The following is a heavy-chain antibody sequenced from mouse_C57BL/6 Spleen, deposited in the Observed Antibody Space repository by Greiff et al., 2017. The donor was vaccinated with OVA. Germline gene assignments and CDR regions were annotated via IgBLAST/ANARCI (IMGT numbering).Heavy chain of an antibody. CDR2: IDPSASYT. CDR3: AVLDRSGYFAY. V-gene: IGHV1-69*01. D-gene: IGHD3-2*02. J-gene: IGHJ3*01. CDR1: GYTFTSYW. Sequence: QVQLQQPGAELVMPGASVKLSCKASGYTFTSYWMHWVKQRPGQGLEWIGEIDPSASYTNYNQKFKGKSTLTVDKSSSTAYMQLSSLTSEDSAVYYYAVLDRSGYFAYWGQGTLVTVSA.